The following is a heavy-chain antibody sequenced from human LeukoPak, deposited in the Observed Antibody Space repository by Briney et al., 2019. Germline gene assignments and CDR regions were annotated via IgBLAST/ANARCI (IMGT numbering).Heavy chain of an antibody. J-gene: IGHJ4*02. Sequence: GGSLRLSCAASGFTFSNYGMHWVRQPPGKGLEWVTFIWYDGSNIYYADSVKGRFTISRDNANNTRYLHLNSPRAEDTAVYYCARDPSPSTTWFPFDSWGQGTLVTVSS. V-gene: IGHV3-33*01. CDR3: ARDPSPSTTWFPFDS. CDR2: IWYDGSNI. D-gene: IGHD2-2*01. CDR1: GFTFSNYG.